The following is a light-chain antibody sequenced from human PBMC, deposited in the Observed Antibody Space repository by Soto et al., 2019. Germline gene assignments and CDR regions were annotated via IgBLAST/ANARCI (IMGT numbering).Light chain of an antibody. CDR1: QSVSSSY. J-gene: IGKJ1*01. CDR2: GAS. Sequence: ETLLTQSPCTLSLSPGERATLSCRASQSVSSSYLAWYQQKPGQAPRLLIYGASSRSTGIPERFSGSGSGTNFTLTISRLEPEDFEVYYCQQYSNWPRTFGQGTKVDIK. CDR3: QQYSNWPRT. V-gene: IGKV3-20*01.